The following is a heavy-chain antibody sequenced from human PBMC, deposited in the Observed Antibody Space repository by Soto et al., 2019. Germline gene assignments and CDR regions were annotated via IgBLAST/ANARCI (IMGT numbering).Heavy chain of an antibody. CDR3: ARVVFWSGYGVDP. D-gene: IGHD3-3*01. CDR2: INHSGST. V-gene: IGHV4-34*01. J-gene: IGHJ5*02. CDR1: GGSFSGYY. Sequence: PSETLSLTCAVYGGSFSGYYWSWIRQPPGKGLEWIGEINHSGSTNYNPSLKSRVTISVDTSKNQLSLKLSSVTAADTAVYYCARVVFWSGYGVDPWGQGTLVTVSS.